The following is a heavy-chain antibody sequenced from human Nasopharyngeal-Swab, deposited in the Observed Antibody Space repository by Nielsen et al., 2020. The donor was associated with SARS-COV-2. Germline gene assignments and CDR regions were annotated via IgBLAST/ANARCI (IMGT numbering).Heavy chain of an antibody. V-gene: IGHV3-74*01. J-gene: IGHJ4*02. CDR1: GYTFSSYW. Sequence: GESLKISCAASGYTFSSYWMHWVRQVPGKGLVWVARIDEYGGITDYADSVRGRFTISRDNAKNTLYLQMNSLRVEDTAVYYCVKHQGSSSDQWGQGTLVTVSS. CDR2: IDEYGGIT. CDR3: VKHQGSSSDQ.